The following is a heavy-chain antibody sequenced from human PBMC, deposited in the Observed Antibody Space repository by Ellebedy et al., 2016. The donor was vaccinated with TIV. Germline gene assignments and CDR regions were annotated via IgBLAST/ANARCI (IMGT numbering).Heavy chain of an antibody. Sequence: GESLKISCAASGFSLTGSDLHWVRRPAGTGLEWVSASGAAGDTYYPDSVSGRFTISRESAKNSFYLQMNSLTAGDTAVYYCARGGPGGDNWFFGLWGRGTRVTVSS. D-gene: IGHD3-10*01. CDR1: GFSLTGSD. V-gene: IGHV3-13*01. CDR3: ARGGPGGDNWFFGL. CDR2: SGAAGDT. J-gene: IGHJ2*01.